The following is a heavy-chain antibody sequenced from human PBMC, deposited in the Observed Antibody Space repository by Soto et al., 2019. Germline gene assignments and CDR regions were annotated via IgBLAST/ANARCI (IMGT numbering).Heavy chain of an antibody. V-gene: IGHV3-30*18. CDR1: GFTFSTYG. Sequence: GGSLRLSCAASGFTFSTYGMHWVRQAPGKGLEWVAVISFEGSNTYYTDSVQGRFTISRDNSKNTLFLQMNSLRAEDTAVYYCVKDLEDYNYEYKFHYWGQGTRVTVSS. CDR2: ISFEGSNT. J-gene: IGHJ4*02. CDR3: VKDLEDYNYEYKFHY. D-gene: IGHD5-18*01.